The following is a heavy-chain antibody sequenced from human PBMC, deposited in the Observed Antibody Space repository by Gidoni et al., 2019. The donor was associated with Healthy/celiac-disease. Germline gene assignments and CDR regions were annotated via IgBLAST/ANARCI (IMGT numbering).Heavy chain of an antibody. CDR3: ARVRSGVSSPFRPYYFDY. Sequence: QVQLQESGPGLVEPSATLSLTCPMSDSSITAYCWSWIRQPPGKGLEWIGHVYSRGSTDYNPSLTSRVTLSIDTSKHQFSFILTSVTAADTAVYYCARVRSGVSSPFRPYYFDYWSQGSLVAVSS. CDR1: DSSITAYC. V-gene: IGHV4-4*08. CDR2: VYSRGST. J-gene: IGHJ4*02. D-gene: IGHD2-15*01.